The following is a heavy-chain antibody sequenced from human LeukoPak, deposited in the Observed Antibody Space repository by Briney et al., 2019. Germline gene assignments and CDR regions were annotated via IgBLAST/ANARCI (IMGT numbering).Heavy chain of an antibody. CDR2: IIPIFGTA. CDR1: GGTFSSYA. D-gene: IGHD6-13*01. Sequence: SVNVSCKASGGTFSSYAISWVRQAPGQGLEWMGGIIPIFGTANYAQKFQGRVTITADESTSTAYMELSSLRSEDTAVYYCARDPEYSSSWFDYWGQGTLVTVSS. J-gene: IGHJ4*02. V-gene: IGHV1-69*13. CDR3: ARDPEYSSSWFDY.